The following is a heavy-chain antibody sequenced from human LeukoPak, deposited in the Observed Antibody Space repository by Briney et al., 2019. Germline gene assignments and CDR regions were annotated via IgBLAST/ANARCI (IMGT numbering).Heavy chain of an antibody. CDR2: IIPIFDNT. Sequence: SVKVSCRASVGTFSSYASSGARRARGQALEEMRGIIPIFDNTNCTQKSQGRVSNTTAEYTSKAYMQLSSLRSEDTAVYYCARDRRGTIFGVVTERPYYYYYYFMDVWGKGTTVTVSS. D-gene: IGHD3-3*01. CDR1: VGTFSSYA. CDR3: ARDRRGTIFGVVTERPYYYYYYFMDV. J-gene: IGHJ6*03. V-gene: IGHV1-69*05.